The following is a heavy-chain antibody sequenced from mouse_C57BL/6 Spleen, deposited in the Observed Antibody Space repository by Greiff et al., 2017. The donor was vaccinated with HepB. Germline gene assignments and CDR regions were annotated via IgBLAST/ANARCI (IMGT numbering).Heavy chain of an antibody. Sequence: EVQLQESGPELVKPGASVKISCKASGYSFTGYYMNWVKQSPEKSLEWIGEINPSTGGTTYNQKFKAKATLTVDKSSSTAYMQLKSLTSEDSAVYYCARRGRQLRACFDYWGQGTTLTVSS. CDR1: GYSFTGYY. J-gene: IGHJ2*01. D-gene: IGHD3-2*02. CDR3: ARRGRQLRACFDY. CDR2: INPSTGGT. V-gene: IGHV1-42*01.